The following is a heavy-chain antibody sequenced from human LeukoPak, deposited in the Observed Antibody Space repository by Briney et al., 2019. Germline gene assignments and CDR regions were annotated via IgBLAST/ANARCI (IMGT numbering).Heavy chain of an antibody. CDR3: ATKGPYYYGSGLNFQH. CDR1: GFTVCSNY. CDR2: FYIGGSI. V-gene: IGHV3-66*01. Sequence: GGSLRLSCAASGFTVCSNYMSRVRASPGEGLERVSVFYIGGSIYYAGSVKGRFTIARDNSKNTLYLQMNSLRAEDTAVYYCATKGPYYYGSGLNFQHWGQGTLVTVSS. D-gene: IGHD3-10*01. J-gene: IGHJ1*01.